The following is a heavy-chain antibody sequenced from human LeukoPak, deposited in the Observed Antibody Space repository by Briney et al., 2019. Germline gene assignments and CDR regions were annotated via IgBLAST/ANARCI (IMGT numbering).Heavy chain of an antibody. CDR1: GYTFTGYY. CDR2: INPNSGGT. D-gene: IGHD3-16*01. CDR3: ARTKGVMITFGGVEPRIYYYYGMDV. V-gene: IGHV1-2*02. Sequence: ASVKVSCKASGYTFTGYYMHWVRQAPGQGLEWMGWINPNSGGTNYAQKFQGRVTMTRDTSISTAYMELSRLRSDDTAVYYCARTKGVMITFGGVEPRIYYYYGMDVWGQGTTVTVSS. J-gene: IGHJ6*02.